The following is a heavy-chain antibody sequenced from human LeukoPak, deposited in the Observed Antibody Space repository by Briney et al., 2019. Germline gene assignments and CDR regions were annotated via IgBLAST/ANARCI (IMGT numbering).Heavy chain of an antibody. CDR1: GYTFTGYY. CDR2: INPNSGGT. J-gene: IGHJ4*02. Sequence: WASVKVSCKASGYTFTGYYMHWVRQAPGQGLEWMGWINPNSGGTNYAQKFQGRVTMTRDTSISTAYMELSRLRSDDTAVYYCARSPWEGSYYYFDYWGQGTLVTVSS. D-gene: IGHD1-26*01. V-gene: IGHV1-2*02. CDR3: ARSPWEGSYYYFDY.